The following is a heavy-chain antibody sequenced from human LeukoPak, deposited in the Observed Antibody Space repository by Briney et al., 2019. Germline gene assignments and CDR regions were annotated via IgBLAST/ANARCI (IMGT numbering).Heavy chain of an antibody. D-gene: IGHD3-16*01. CDR1: GGSITSGSYY. CDR3: RGTSYGSGGLDFFDY. Sequence: SETLSLTCTVSGGSITSGSYYWSWIRQPAGKGLEWFGRIYTSGSTDYNPSLKSRVTISRDTSKNQFSLKLSSVTAADTAVYYCRGTSYGSGGLDFFDYWGQGTLVTVSS. J-gene: IGHJ4*02. V-gene: IGHV4-61*02. CDR2: IYTSGST.